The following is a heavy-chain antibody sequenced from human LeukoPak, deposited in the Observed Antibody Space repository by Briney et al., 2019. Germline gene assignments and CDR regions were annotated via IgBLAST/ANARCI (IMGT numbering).Heavy chain of an antibody. J-gene: IGHJ4*02. D-gene: IGHD1-20*01. CDR3: SRGAPTIALTGVGLDY. V-gene: IGHV1-2*02. Sequence: ASVKVTCKASGYTFSHYYMHCVRQAPGQGLEWMGWVNPNSGGTNYAQKFQGRFTMTRDTSINTAYMEVSGLRSDDTAVYYCSRGAPTIALTGVGLDYGGQGNVVAVSS. CDR1: GYTFSHYY. CDR2: VNPNSGGT.